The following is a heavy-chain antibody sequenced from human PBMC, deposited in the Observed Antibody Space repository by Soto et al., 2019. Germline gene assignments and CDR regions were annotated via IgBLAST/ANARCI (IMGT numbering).Heavy chain of an antibody. D-gene: IGHD4-17*01. CDR1: RFTVSSNY. Sequence: PGGPLRLSCAASRFTVSSNYMSWVRQAPGKGLEWVGRIKSKTDGGTTDYAAPVKGRFTISRDDSKNTLYLQINSLKIEDTALYYCTTDPTGGWFDPWGQGTLVTVSS. V-gene: IGHV3-15*01. J-gene: IGHJ5*02. CDR3: TTDPTGGWFDP. CDR2: IKSKTDGGTT.